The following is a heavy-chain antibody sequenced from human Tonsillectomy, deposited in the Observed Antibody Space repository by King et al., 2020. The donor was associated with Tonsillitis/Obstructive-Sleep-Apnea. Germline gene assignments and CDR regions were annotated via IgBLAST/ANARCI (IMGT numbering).Heavy chain of an antibody. CDR3: DKDIGSGSYRNDDFDI. J-gene: IGHJ3*02. D-gene: IGHD3-10*01. V-gene: IGHV3-9*01. CDR1: GFTFDDYA. CDR2: ISWNSGSI. Sequence: QLVQSGGGLVQPGRSLRLSCAASGFTFDDYAMHWVRQAPGKGREWVSGISWNSGSIGYADSVKVRFTISRDNAKNSLYLQMKSLRAEDTALYYCDKDIGSGSYRNDDFDIWGQETMVTVSS.